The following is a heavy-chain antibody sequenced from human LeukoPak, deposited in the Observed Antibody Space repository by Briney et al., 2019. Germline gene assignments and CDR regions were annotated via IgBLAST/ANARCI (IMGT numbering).Heavy chain of an antibody. D-gene: IGHD5-18*01. V-gene: IGHV4-34*01. CDR2: ISHSGST. Sequence: SETLSLTCAVYGGSFSGYYWSWIRRPPGKGLEWIGEISHSGSTNYNPSLKSRVTISVDTSKNQFSLKLSSVTAADTAVYYCARHPGNSYGSWYFDLWGRGTLVAVSS. CDR1: GGSFSGYY. CDR3: ARHPGNSYGSWYFDL. J-gene: IGHJ2*01.